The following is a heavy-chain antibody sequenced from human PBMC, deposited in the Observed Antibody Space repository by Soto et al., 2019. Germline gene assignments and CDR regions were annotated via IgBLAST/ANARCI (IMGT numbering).Heavy chain of an antibody. J-gene: IGHJ4*02. Sequence: TLSLTCAVSGGSISSGGYSWSWIRQPPGKGLEWIGYIYHSGSAYYNPSLKSRVTISVDRSKNQFSLKLSSVTAADTAVYYCASYYWGLDYWGQGTLVTVSS. V-gene: IGHV4-30-2*01. CDR1: GGSISSGGYS. CDR3: ASYYWGLDY. D-gene: IGHD3-10*01. CDR2: IYHSGSA.